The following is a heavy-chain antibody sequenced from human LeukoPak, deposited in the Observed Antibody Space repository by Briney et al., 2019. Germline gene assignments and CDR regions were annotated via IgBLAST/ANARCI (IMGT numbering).Heavy chain of an antibody. CDR2: ISVSGNT. Sequence: GGSLRLSCVASGFAFNNYAMSWVRQGPGKGLEWVSAISVSGNTYHADSVKGRFTISRDSSKNTLYLQMNSLRAEDTAVYYCAELGITMIGGVWGKGTTVTISS. V-gene: IGHV3-23*01. D-gene: IGHD3-10*02. CDR3: AELGITMIGGV. CDR1: GFAFNNYA. J-gene: IGHJ6*04.